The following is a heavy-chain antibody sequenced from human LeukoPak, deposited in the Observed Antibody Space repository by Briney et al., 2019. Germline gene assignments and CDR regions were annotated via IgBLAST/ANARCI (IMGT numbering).Heavy chain of an antibody. J-gene: IGHJ5*02. D-gene: IGHD3-10*01. CDR1: GGSVSNGSYY. CDR3: ASRGLWFGDHPLPNWFDP. Sequence: SETLSLTCTVSGGSVSNGSYYWGWIRQPPGKGLEWIGSIYHSGSTYYNPSLKSRVTISVDTSKNQFSLKLSSVTAADTAVYYCASRGLWFGDHPLPNWFDPWGQGTLVTVSS. V-gene: IGHV4-39*01. CDR2: IYHSGST.